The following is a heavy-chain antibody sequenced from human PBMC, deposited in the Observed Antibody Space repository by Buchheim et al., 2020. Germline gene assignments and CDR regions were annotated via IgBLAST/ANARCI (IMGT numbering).Heavy chain of an antibody. Sequence: EVQLVESGGGLVQPGGSLRLSCSAPGFPFRIYWMHWVRQAPGKGLEWVSHINREGTTTNYADSVRGRFTLSRDNGKNTLYLQMNNLRAEDTAVYYCVRDMYGSGDYWGQGTL. D-gene: IGHD3-10*01. CDR2: INREGTTT. CDR1: GFPFRIYW. CDR3: VRDMYGSGDY. J-gene: IGHJ4*02. V-gene: IGHV3-74*01.